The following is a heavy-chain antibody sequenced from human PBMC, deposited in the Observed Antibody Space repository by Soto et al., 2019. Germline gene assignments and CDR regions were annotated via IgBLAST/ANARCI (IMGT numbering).Heavy chain of an antibody. J-gene: IGHJ6*02. CDR3: ARGGIVVVPAAIGYGMDV. V-gene: IGHV3-74*01. Sequence: PGGSLRLSCAASGFTFSSYWMHWVRQAPGKGLVWVSRINSDGSSTSYADSVKGRFTISRDNAKNTLHLQMNSLRAEDTAVYYCARGGIVVVPAAIGYGMDVWGQGTTVTVSS. CDR2: INSDGSST. D-gene: IGHD2-2*01. CDR1: GFTFSSYW.